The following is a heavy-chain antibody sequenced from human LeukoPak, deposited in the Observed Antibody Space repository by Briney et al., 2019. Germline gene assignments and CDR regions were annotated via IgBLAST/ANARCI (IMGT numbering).Heavy chain of an antibody. J-gene: IGHJ4*02. D-gene: IGHD6-13*01. CDR2: IKQDGREK. Sequence: GGSLRLSCAGSGFTFSGYWMSWVRQAPEKGPEWVANIKQDGREKHYVDSVKGRFTISRDNVKSSLYLQMNNLRAEDTAVYYCTRDEAAATNWGQGTLVTVSS. CDR3: TRDEAAATN. V-gene: IGHV3-7*01. CDR1: GFTFSGYW.